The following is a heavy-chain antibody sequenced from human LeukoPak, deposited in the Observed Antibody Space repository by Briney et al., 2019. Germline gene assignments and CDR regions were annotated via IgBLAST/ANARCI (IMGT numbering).Heavy chain of an antibody. V-gene: IGHV1-69*13. CDR1: GGTFSSYA. CDR2: IIPIFGTA. CDR3: ATANYYDSSGYYFT. Sequence: SVKVSCKASGGTFSSYAISWVRQAPGQGLEWMGGIIPIFGTANYAQKFQGRVTITADESTSTAYMELSSLRSEDTAVYYCATANYYDSSGYYFTWGQETLVTVSS. J-gene: IGHJ5*02. D-gene: IGHD3-22*01.